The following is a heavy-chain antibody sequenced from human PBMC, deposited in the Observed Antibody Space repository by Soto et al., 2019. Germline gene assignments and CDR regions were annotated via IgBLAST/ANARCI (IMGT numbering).Heavy chain of an antibody. CDR3: ASGGVAGSGTFYNDY. D-gene: IGHD3-10*01. V-gene: IGHV3-74*01. Sequence: GGSLRHSFAASESPFRSCCMHWVRPAPGKGLVWVSRINNDGSSTSYADSVKGRLTISRDNAKNTLYLQVNSLRAEDTAVYYCASGGVAGSGTFYNDYWGRGTLVSVSS. J-gene: IGHJ4*02. CDR1: ESPFRSCC. CDR2: INNDGSST.